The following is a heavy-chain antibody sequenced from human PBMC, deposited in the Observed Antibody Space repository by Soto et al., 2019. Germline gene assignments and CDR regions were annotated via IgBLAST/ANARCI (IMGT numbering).Heavy chain of an antibody. CDR2: INPNSGGT. D-gene: IGHD2-2*01. CDR1: GYTFTGYY. CDR3: AALGYCSSTSCHYVPN. Sequence: ASVKVSCKASGYTFTGYYMHWVRQAPGQGLEWMGWINPNSGGTNYAQKFQGRVTMTRDTSISTAYMELSRLRSDDTAVYYCAALGYCSSTSCHYVPNWGQGTLVTVPS. J-gene: IGHJ4*02. V-gene: IGHV1-2*02.